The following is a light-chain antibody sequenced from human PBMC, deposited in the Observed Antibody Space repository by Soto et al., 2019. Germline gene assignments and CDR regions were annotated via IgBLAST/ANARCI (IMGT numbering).Light chain of an antibody. CDR2: LGS. CDR1: QSLLHGNGYNY. CDR3: MQALLTPWT. V-gene: IGKV2-28*01. J-gene: IGKJ2*02. Sequence: DIVMTQSPLSLPVTPGEPASISCRSSQSLLHGNGYNYLDWYLQKPGQSPQLLIYLGSSRASGVPDRFSGSGSGTDFTLKISRVEAEDVGVYYCMQALLTPWTFGQGTKLEIK.